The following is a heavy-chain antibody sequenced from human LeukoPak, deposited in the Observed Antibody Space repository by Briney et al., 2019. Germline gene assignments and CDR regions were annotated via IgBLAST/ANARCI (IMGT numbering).Heavy chain of an antibody. Sequence: ASVKVSCKASGYTFTSYDFNWVRQATGQRPEWMGWMSPNSGDTGYAQKFQDRVTMTRSTSISTAYMELSSLRSDDTAVYYCARGPPNWGYDYWGPGTLVTVSS. V-gene: IGHV1-8*01. CDR1: GYTFTSYD. D-gene: IGHD7-27*01. CDR3: ARGPPNWGYDY. J-gene: IGHJ4*02. CDR2: MSPNSGDT.